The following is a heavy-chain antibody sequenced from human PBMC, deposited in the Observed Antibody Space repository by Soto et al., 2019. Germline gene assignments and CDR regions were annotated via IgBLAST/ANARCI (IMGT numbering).Heavy chain of an antibody. D-gene: IGHD3-16*02. J-gene: IGHJ1*01. V-gene: IGHV3-21*01. CDR2: ISSSSSYI. CDR3: ARDIEGYFQH. Sequence: EVQLVESGGGLVKPGGSLRLSCASSGFTFSSYSMNWVRQAPGKGLEWVSSISSSSSYIYYADSVKGRFTISRDNAKNSLYLQMNSLRAEDTAVYYCARDIEGYFQHWGQGTLVTVSS. CDR1: GFTFSSYS.